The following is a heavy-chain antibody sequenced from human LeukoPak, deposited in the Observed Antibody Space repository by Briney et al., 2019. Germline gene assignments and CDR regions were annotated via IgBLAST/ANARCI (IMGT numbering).Heavy chain of an antibody. Sequence: GGSLRLSCAASGFTFSSYGMHWVRQAPGKGLEWVAVISYDGSNKYYADSVKGRFTISRDNSKNTLYLQMNSLRAEDTAVYYCAKDGGTSGSYYLGYWGQGTLVTVSS. CDR1: GFTFSSYG. V-gene: IGHV3-30*18. CDR3: AKDGGTSGSYYLGY. J-gene: IGHJ4*02. D-gene: IGHD1-26*01. CDR2: ISYDGSNK.